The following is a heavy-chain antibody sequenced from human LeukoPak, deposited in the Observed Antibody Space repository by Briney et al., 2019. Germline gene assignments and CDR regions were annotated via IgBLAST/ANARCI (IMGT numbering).Heavy chain of an antibody. D-gene: IGHD1-7*01. CDR3: AREDDWNYEDY. Sequence: GGSLRLSCAASGFTFITYSMNWVRQAPGKGLEWVANIKQDGSEKHYVNSVKGRFTVSRDNAKNSLYLQMNSLRAEDTAIYYCAREDDWNYEDYWGQGTLVTVSS. CDR1: GFTFITYS. J-gene: IGHJ4*02. V-gene: IGHV3-7*01. CDR2: IKQDGSEK.